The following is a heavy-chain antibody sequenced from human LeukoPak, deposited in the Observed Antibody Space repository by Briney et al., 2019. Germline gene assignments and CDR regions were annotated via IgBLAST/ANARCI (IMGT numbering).Heavy chain of an antibody. CDR3: ARDTTVTPRDYYYMDV. Sequence: GGTLRLSCAASGFTFSNYGMSWVRQAPGKGLEWVSGFSGSGGSTYYADSVKGRFTISRDNAKNSLYLQMNSLRAEDTAVYYCARDTTVTPRDYYYMDVWGKGTTVTVSS. J-gene: IGHJ6*03. CDR1: GFTFSNYG. V-gene: IGHV3-23*01. D-gene: IGHD4-17*01. CDR2: FSGSGGST.